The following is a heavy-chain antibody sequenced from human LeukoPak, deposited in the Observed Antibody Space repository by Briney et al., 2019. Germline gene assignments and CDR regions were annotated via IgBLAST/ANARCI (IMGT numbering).Heavy chain of an antibody. CDR3: ARDRRSGVDTAMAPYYYYGMDV. V-gene: IGHV1-18*01. Sequence: ASVKVSCKASGYTFTSYGISWVRQAPGQGLEWMGWISAYNGNTNYAQKLQGRVTMTTDTSTSTAYMELRSLRSDDTAVYYCARDRRSGVDTAMAPYYYYGMDVWGQGTTVTVSS. J-gene: IGHJ6*02. CDR2: ISAYNGNT. CDR1: GYTFTSYG. D-gene: IGHD5-18*01.